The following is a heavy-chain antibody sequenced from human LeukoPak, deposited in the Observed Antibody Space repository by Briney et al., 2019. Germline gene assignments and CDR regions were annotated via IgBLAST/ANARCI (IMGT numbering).Heavy chain of an antibody. V-gene: IGHV3-48*03. CDR1: GFTFSTYE. D-gene: IGHD5-24*01. Sequence: GGSLRLSCAASGFTFSTYELNWVRQAPGKGLEWVSYISRTGSIIYYADSVKGRFTISRDNAKNSPYLQMNSLRAEDTAVYYCARDLIRDDYKDAFDIWGQGTMVTVSS. CDR3: ARDLIRDDYKDAFDI. J-gene: IGHJ3*02. CDR2: ISRTGSII.